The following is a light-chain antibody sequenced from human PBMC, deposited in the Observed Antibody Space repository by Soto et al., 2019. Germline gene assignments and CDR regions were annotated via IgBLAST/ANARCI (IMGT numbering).Light chain of an antibody. CDR2: EDS. V-gene: IGLV2-23*01. CDR3: CSYAFTYV. J-gene: IGLJ1*01. Sequence: QSALTRPASVSGSPGQSITISCTGTNNDVGTSNLVSWYQQHPGKAPKLIIYEDSKRPSGVSYRFSGSKSGDTASLTISGLQAEDEADYFCCSYAFTYVFGTGTKVTVL. CDR1: NNDVGTSNL.